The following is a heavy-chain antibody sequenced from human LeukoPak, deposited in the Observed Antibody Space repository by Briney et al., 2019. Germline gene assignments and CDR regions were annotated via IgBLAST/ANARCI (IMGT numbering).Heavy chain of an antibody. CDR1: GGSISSSTYY. J-gene: IGHJ4*02. CDR3: ARHSRGPAAGPAFDY. Sequence: SETLSLTCTVSGGSISSSTYYWVWIRQPPGKGLEWLGSIYYSGSTYYNPSLKGRVMISVDTSKNQFSLSSVTAADTAVYYCARHSRGPAAGPAFDYWGQGTLVTVSS. CDR2: IYYSGST. D-gene: IGHD6-13*01. V-gene: IGHV4-39*01.